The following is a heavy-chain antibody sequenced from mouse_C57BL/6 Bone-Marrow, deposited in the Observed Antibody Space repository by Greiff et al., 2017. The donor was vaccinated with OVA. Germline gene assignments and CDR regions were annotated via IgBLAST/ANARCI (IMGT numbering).Heavy chain of an antibody. CDR3: GPFWVCFDY. J-gene: IGHJ3*01. V-gene: IGHV1-4*01. D-gene: IGHD4-1*01. CDR2: IKPSSGYS. CDR1: VYTFTSYM. Sequence: QVQLQQSAAQLARPLASVKMSRKASVYTFTSYMMHWVKQRPGEGLEWNGYIKPSSGYSKYNQKYKDKATLTADKSTSTAYMQLRSLTSEDSAVYFCGPFWVCFDYRGQGTVDTFSA.